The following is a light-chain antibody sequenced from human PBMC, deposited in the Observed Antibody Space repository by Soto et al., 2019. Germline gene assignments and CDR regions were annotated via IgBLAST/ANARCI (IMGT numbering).Light chain of an antibody. CDR1: QSVSSDY. CDR3: QHYDNSPPSVT. J-gene: IGKJ3*01. CDR2: VAS. Sequence: EIVLTQYPDTLSLSPGERATLSCRASQSVSSDYLVWYQQKPGQAPRLLIYVASRRATGIPDRFSGSGSGTDFILTISRLEPEDFAVYYCQHYDNSPPSVTFGAGTKVDIK. V-gene: IGKV3-20*01.